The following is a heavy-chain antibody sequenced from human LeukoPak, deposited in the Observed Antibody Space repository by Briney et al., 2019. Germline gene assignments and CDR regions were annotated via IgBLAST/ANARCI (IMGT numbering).Heavy chain of an antibody. D-gene: IGHD5-24*01. V-gene: IGHV3-11*01. CDR1: GFTFSDYY. J-gene: IGHJ4*02. Sequence: GGSLRLSCAASGFTFSDYYMSWIRQAPGKGLEWASYISSSGSTIYYADSVKGRFTISRDNAKNSLYLQMNSLRAEDTAVYYCARGIIVEMATEGFDYWGQGTLVTVSS. CDR2: ISSSGSTI. CDR3: ARGIIVEMATEGFDY.